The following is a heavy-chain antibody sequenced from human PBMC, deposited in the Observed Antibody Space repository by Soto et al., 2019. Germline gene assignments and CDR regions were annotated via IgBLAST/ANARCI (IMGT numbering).Heavy chain of an antibody. V-gene: IGHV2-5*02. CDR2: IYSDDDK. CDR3: AHSTYAYGLPGDY. D-gene: IGHD2-2*01. J-gene: IGHJ4*02. Sequence: QITLKESGPTPVKPTQTLTLTCTFSGFSLTINRVGVAWIRQPPGKALECLALIYSDDDKRYNPSLKSRLTITKDTSKNQVVLTMTNMDPVDTVTYYCAHSTYAYGLPGDYWGQGTLVTVSS. CDR1: GFSLTINRVG.